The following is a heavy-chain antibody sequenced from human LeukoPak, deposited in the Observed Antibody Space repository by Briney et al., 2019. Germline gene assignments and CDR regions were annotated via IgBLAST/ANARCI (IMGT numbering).Heavy chain of an antibody. D-gene: IGHD3-10*01. CDR3: ARASITMVRGRGANWFDP. CDR2: IYYSGST. V-gene: IGHV4-39*07. CDR1: GGSISSSSYY. Sequence: PSETLSLTCTVSGGSISSSSYYWGWIRQPPGKGLEWIGSIYYSGSTYYNPSLKSRVTISVDTSKNQFSLKLSSVTAADTAVYYCARASITMVRGRGANWFDPWGQGTLVTVSS. J-gene: IGHJ5*02.